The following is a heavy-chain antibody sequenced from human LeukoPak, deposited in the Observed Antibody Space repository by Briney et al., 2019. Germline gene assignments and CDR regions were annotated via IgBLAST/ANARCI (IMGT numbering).Heavy chain of an antibody. D-gene: IGHD6-19*01. CDR2: INPSGGST. V-gene: IGHV1-46*01. Sequence: ASVKVSCKASGYTFTSYYMHWVRQAPGEGLEWMGIINPSGGSTNYAQKLQGRVTMTTDTSTSTAYMELRSLRSDDTAVYYCARDSSGWLGYYYYYYMDVWGKGTTVTISS. CDR1: GYTFTSYY. CDR3: ARDSSGWLGYYYYYYMDV. J-gene: IGHJ6*03.